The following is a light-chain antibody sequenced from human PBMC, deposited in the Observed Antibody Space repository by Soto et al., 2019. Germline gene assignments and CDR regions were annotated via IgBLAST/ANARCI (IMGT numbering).Light chain of an antibody. J-gene: IGKJ1*01. CDR2: AAS. CDR3: QQANSFPRT. V-gene: IGKV1D-12*01. CDR1: QAISTW. Sequence: DIQMTQSPSSVSASVGDRVTITCRASQAISTWLAWYQQKPGKAPKLLFYAASNLQTGVPSRFSGSGSGTDFTLTISSLQPEDFGIYYCQQANSFPRTFGQGTKVEIK.